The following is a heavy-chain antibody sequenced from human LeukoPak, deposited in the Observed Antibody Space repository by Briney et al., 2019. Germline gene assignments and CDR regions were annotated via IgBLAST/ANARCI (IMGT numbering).Heavy chain of an antibody. Sequence: SETLSLTCTVSGGSVSSYYWNWIRQPPGKGLEWIGYIYSGSTKYNPSLKRRVTISVDTSKNQFSLKLSSVTAADTAVYYCARGRGNRIPWTWGQGTLVTVSS. J-gene: IGHJ5*02. V-gene: IGHV4-59*02. D-gene: IGHD3-10*01. CDR1: GGSVSSYY. CDR2: IYSGST. CDR3: ARGRGNRIPWT.